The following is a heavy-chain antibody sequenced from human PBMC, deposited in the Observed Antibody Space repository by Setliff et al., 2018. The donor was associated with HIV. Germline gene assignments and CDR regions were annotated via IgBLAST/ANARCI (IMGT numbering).Heavy chain of an antibody. J-gene: IGHJ6*04. D-gene: IGHD6-6*01. CDR3: ARDTRIVPRLGQYYYVMDV. CDR2: ISSSSRTT. Sequence: PGGSLRLSCAASGLSFNTVWMNWVRQAPGKGLEWVSNISSSSRTTYYAESVKGRFTISRDNAKNSLYLQMSSLRAEDTAVYYCARDTRIVPRLGQYYYVMDVWGEGTPVTVSS. CDR1: GLSFNTVW. V-gene: IGHV3-48*04.